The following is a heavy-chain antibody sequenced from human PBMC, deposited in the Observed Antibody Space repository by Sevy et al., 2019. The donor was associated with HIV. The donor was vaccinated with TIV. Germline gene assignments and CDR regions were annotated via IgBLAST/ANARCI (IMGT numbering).Heavy chain of an antibody. CDR3: ARDDYGDYLDAFDI. V-gene: IGHV4-59*01. CDR1: GDSISSYY. J-gene: IGHJ3*02. CDR2: IYYSGST. Sequence: SETLSLTCTVSGDSISSYYWSWIRQPPGKGLEWIGYIYYSGSTNYNPSLKSRVTISVDTSKNQFSLKLSSVTAADTAVYYCARDDYGDYLDAFDIWGQGTMVTVSS. D-gene: IGHD4-17*01.